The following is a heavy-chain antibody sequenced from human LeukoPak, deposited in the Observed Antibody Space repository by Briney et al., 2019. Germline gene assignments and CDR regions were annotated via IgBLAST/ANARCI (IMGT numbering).Heavy chain of an antibody. CDR2: INPNSGGT. D-gene: IGHD2-2*01. J-gene: IGHJ6*03. CDR3: ARAIGYCSSTSCYLGYMDV. Sequence: GASVKVSCKASGYTFTGHYMHWVRQAPGQGLEWMGWINPNSGGTNYAQKFQGRVTMTRDTSISTAYMELSRLRSDDTAVYYCARAIGYCSSTSCYLGYMDVWGKGTTVTISS. V-gene: IGHV1-2*02. CDR1: GYTFTGHY.